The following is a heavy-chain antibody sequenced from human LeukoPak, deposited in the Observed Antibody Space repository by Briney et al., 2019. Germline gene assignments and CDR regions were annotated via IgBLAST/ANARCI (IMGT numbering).Heavy chain of an antibody. CDR2: IYSGGST. Sequence: PGGSLTLSCAASGFTVSSKYMSWVRQAPGKGLEWVSVIYSGGSTYYADSVKGRFTISRDNSKNTVYLQMNSLRAEDTAVYYCVRESSGWLQLFDYWGQGTLVTVSS. V-gene: IGHV3-66*01. J-gene: IGHJ4*02. D-gene: IGHD5-24*01. CDR1: GFTVSSKY. CDR3: VRESSGWLQLFDY.